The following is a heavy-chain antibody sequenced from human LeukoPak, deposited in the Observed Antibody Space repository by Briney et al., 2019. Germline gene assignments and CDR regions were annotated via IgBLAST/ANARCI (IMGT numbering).Heavy chain of an antibody. J-gene: IGHJ5*01. V-gene: IGHV4-34*01. CDR2: INHSGST. CDR1: GGSFSGYY. CDR3: ARLDIVVVPATILGWFES. D-gene: IGHD2-2*03. Sequence: SETLSLTCALYGGSFSGYYWSWIRQPPGKALEWIGDINHSGSTNYNPSLKSRVTISVDTSKNQFSLKLSSVTAADTAVYYCARLDIVVVPATILGWFESWGHRTLVTVAS.